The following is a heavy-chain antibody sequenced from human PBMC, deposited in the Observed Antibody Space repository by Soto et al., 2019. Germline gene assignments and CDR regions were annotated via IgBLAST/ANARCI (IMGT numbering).Heavy chain of an antibody. CDR1: GFTFDDYA. CDR3: AKDREAVAVGSDY. V-gene: IGHV3-9*01. J-gene: IGHJ4*02. Sequence: PGGSRRLSCSASGFTFDDYAMHWVRQAPGKGLEWVSGISWNSGSIGYADSVKGRFTISRDNAKNSLYLQMNSLRAEDTALYYCAKDREAVAVGSDYWGQGTLVTVSS. D-gene: IGHD6-19*01. CDR2: ISWNSGSI.